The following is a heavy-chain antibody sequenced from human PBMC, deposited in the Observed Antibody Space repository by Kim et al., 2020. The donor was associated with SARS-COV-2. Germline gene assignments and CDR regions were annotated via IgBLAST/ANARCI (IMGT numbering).Heavy chain of an antibody. J-gene: IGHJ4*02. Sequence: ASVKVSCKASGYTFTSYAMHWVRQAPGQRLEWMGWINAGNGNTKYSQKFQGRVTITRDTSASTAYMELSSLRSEDTAVYYCARETLWFGEPYYFDYWGQGTLVTVSS. CDR1: GYTFTSYA. D-gene: IGHD3-10*01. V-gene: IGHV1-3*01. CDR3: ARETLWFGEPYYFDY. CDR2: INAGNGNT.